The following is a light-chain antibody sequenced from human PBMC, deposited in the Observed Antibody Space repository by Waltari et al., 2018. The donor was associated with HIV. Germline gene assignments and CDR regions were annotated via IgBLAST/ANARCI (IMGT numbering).Light chain of an antibody. J-gene: IGKJ1*01. CDR1: QDISNY. CDR3: QKYSSAPRT. V-gene: IGKV1-27*01. CDR2: AAS. Sequence: DIQMTLSPSSLSASVGDRVTVTCRTSQDISNYLVWYQQKPGKVPKLLIYAASTLHSGVPSRFSGNGSGTDFTLTIGSLLPDDAATYYCQKYSSAPRTFGHGTKVEI.